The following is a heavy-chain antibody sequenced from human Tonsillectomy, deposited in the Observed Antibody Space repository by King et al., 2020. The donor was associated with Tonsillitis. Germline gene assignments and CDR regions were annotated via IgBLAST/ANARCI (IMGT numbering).Heavy chain of an antibody. Sequence: DVQLVESGGGLVKPGGSLRLSCAASGFTFSNAWMNWVRQAPGKGLEWVGRIKSKTDGGTTDYGASVKGRLTISRDDSKNTLYLQMNSLKTEDTAGYYCTTVGVAVAGTLSFDYWGQGTLVTVSS. CDR2: IKSKTDGGTT. D-gene: IGHD6-19*01. CDR1: GFTFSNAW. V-gene: IGHV3-15*07. CDR3: TTVGVAVAGTLSFDY. J-gene: IGHJ4*02.